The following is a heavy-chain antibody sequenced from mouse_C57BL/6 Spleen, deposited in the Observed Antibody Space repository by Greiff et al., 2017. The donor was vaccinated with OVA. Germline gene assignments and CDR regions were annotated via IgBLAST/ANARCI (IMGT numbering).Heavy chain of an antibody. CDR1: GYTFTSYW. J-gene: IGHJ2*01. V-gene: IGHV1-55*01. CDR2: IYPGSGST. Sequence: VKLQQPGAELVKPGASVKMSCKASGYTFTSYWITWVKQRPGQGLEWIGDIYPGSGSTNYNEKFKSKATLTVDTSSSTAYMQLSSLTSEDSAVYYCAREGTTVVADYWGQGTTLTVSS. D-gene: IGHD1-1*01. CDR3: AREGTTVVADY.